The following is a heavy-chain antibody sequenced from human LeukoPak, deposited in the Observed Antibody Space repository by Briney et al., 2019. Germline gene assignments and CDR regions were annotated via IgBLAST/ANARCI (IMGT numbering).Heavy chain of an antibody. V-gene: IGHV3-23*01. CDR3: AKDRLSSSWYGSYLHDAFDI. CDR2: ISPSGGIT. Sequence: GGTLRLSCAASGFTFSSHGMNWVRQAPGKGLEWVSGISPSGGITYYTDSVKGRFTISRDNSKNTVSLQMNSLRAEDTAVYYCAKDRLSSSWYGSYLHDAFDIWGQGTMVTVSS. D-gene: IGHD6-13*01. J-gene: IGHJ3*02. CDR1: GFTFSSHG.